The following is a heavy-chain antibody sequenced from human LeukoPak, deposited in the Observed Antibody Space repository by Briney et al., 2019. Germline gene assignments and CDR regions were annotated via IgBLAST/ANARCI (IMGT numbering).Heavy chain of an antibody. CDR3: ARKSLQGWNSDY. CDR2: IWYDGSNK. J-gene: IGHJ4*02. Sequence: PGGSLRLSCAAPGFTFSRYGRYGVRQAPGKGLDGVAVIWYDGSNKYYADSVKDRFTISRDNSKNTLYLQMNSLRAEDTAVYYCARKSLQGWNSDYWGEGILVTVSS. V-gene: IGHV3-33*07. CDR1: GFTFSRYG. D-gene: IGHD1-7*01.